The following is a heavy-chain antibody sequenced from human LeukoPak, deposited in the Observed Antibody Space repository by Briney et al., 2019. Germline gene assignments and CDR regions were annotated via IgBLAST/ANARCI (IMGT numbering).Heavy chain of an antibody. CDR2: ITSSSSYI. D-gene: IGHD1-1*01. J-gene: IGHJ4*02. CDR3: AKGQETESRLDS. V-gene: IGHV3-21*04. Sequence: GGSLRLSCAASGFTFSSYTMNWVRQAPGKGLEWVSSITSSSSYIHYADSVKGRFTISSDKSKNILFLQMNSLRAEDTALYYCAKGQETESRLDSWGQGTLVTVSS. CDR1: GFTFSSYT.